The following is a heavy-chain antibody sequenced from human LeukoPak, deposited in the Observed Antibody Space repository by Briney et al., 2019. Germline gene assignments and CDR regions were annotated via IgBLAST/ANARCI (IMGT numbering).Heavy chain of an antibody. Sequence: SETLSLTCTVSGGSISSYYWSWIRQPPGKGLEWIGYIYYSGSTNCNPSLKSRVTISVDTSKNQFSLKLSSVTAADTAVYYCASSGYSYGFGYYYYYGMDVWGQGTTVTVSS. CDR3: ASSGYSYGFGYYYYYGMDV. D-gene: IGHD5-18*01. J-gene: IGHJ6*02. CDR2: IYYSGST. V-gene: IGHV4-59*01. CDR1: GGSISSYY.